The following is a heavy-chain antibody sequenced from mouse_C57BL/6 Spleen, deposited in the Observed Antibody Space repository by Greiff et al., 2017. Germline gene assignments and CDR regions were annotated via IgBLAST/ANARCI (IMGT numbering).Heavy chain of an antibody. CDR2: INPSNGGT. D-gene: IGHD4-1*01. CDR1: GYTFTSYW. Sequence: QVQLKQSGTELVKPGASVKLSCKASGYTFTSYWMHWVKQRPGQGLEWIGNINPSNGGTNYNEKFKSKATLTVDKSSSTAYMQLSSLTSEDSAVYYCARSGTRYYFDYWGQGTTLTVSS. V-gene: IGHV1-53*01. CDR3: ARSGTRYYFDY. J-gene: IGHJ2*01.